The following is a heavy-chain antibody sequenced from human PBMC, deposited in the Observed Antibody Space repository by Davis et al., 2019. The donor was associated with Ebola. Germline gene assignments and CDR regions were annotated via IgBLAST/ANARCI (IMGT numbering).Heavy chain of an antibody. D-gene: IGHD5-18*01. V-gene: IGHV4-59*08. CDR2: IYYSGST. Sequence: SETLSLTCTVSGGSISSYYWSWIRQPPGKGLEWIGYIYYSGSTYYNPSLKSRVTISIDTSKSHFSLKRSSVTAADPAVYYCARHWTAMVGFDWFDPWGQGTLVTVSS. J-gene: IGHJ5*02. CDR3: ARHWTAMVGFDWFDP. CDR1: GGSISSYY.